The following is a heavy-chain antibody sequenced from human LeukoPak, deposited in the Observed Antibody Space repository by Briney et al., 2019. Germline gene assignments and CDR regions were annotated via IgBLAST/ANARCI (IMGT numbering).Heavy chain of an antibody. D-gene: IGHD5-18*01. J-gene: IGHJ4*02. CDR3: ARGDPRGYSYGTLDY. CDR2: ISSSGSTI. CDR1: GFTFSSYE. Sequence: PGGSLRLSCAASGFTFSSYEMNWVRQAPGKGLEWVSYISSSGSTIYYADSAKGRFTISRDNAKNSLYLQMNSLRAEDTAVYYCARGDPRGYSYGTLDYWGQGTLVTVSS. V-gene: IGHV3-48*03.